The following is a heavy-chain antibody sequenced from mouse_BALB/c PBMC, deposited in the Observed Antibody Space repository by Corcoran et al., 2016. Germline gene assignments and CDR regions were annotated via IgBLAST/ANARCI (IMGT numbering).Heavy chain of an antibody. CDR3: ARGTVLFAY. J-gene: IGHJ3*01. Sequence: DVQLQESGPGLVKPSQSLSLTCSVTGYSITSGYYWNWIRQFPGNKLEWMGCISYDGSNNYNPSLKNRISITRDTSKNQFFLKLNSVTTEDTATYYCARGTVLFAYWGQGTLVTVSA. CDR1: GYSITSGYY. V-gene: IGHV3-6*02. CDR2: ISYDGSN.